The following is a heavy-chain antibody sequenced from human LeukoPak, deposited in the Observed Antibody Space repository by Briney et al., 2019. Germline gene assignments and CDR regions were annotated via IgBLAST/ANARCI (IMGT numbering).Heavy chain of an antibody. V-gene: IGHV4-34*01. Sequence: SETLSLTCAVYGGSFSGYYWSWIRQPPGKGLGWIGEINQSGSTNYNPSLKSRVTISVDTSKNQFSLKLSSVTAADTAVYYCARHSSWYYFDYWGQGTLVTVSS. CDR1: GGSFSGYY. J-gene: IGHJ4*02. CDR3: ARHSSWYYFDY. D-gene: IGHD6-13*01. CDR2: INQSGST.